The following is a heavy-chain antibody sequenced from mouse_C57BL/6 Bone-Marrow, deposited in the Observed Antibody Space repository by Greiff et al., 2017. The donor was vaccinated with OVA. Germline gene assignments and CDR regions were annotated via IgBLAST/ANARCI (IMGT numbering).Heavy chain of an antibody. D-gene: IGHD2-3*01. CDR3: ASSGRWLPRPFGY. CDR1: GYTFTSYW. V-gene: IGHV1-53*01. J-gene: IGHJ3*01. Sequence: VQLQQPGTELVKPGASVKLSCKASGYTFTSYWMHWVKQRPGQGLEWIGNINPSNGGTNYNEKFKSKATLTVDKSSSTAYMQISSLTSEDSADYAWASSGRWLPRPFGYWGQGTVVTVSA. CDR2: INPSNGGT.